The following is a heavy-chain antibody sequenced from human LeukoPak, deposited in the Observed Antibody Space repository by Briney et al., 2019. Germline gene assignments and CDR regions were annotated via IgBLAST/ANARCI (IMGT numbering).Heavy chain of an antibody. Sequence: KPSETLFLTCTVAGGSISSGSYYWGWIRQPGGNGLEWIGRIYTTGSTNYNPSLKSRVTISVDTSKNQFSLKLSSVTAADTAVYYCARVSFGSGYYNYMDVWGKGTTVTVSS. CDR3: ARVSFGSGYYNYMDV. CDR1: GGSISSGSYY. D-gene: IGHD3-10*01. CDR2: IYTTGST. V-gene: IGHV4-61*02. J-gene: IGHJ6*03.